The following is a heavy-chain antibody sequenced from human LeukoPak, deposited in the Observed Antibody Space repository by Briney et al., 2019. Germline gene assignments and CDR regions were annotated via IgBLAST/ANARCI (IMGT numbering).Heavy chain of an antibody. Sequence: SETLSLTCTVSGGSISSYYWSWIRQPPGKGLEWIGYIYYSGSTNYNPSLKSRVTISVDTSKNQFSLKLSSVTAADTAVYYCARIWPYHDILTANYYYDMDVWGKGTTVTISS. CDR1: GGSISSYY. CDR2: IYYSGST. J-gene: IGHJ6*03. CDR3: ARIWPYHDILTANYYYDMDV. D-gene: IGHD3-9*01. V-gene: IGHV4-59*01.